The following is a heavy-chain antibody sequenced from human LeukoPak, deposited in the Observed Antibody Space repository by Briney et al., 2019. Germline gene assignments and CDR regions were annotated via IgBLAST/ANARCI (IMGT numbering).Heavy chain of an antibody. V-gene: IGHV4-59*01. CDR2: IYYSGST. CDR3: ARSTEYSSGFLFFDY. CDR1: GGSISSYY. Sequence: SETLSLTCTVSGGSISSYYWSWIRQPPGKGLEWIGYIYYSGSTNYNPSLRSRVTISVDTSKNQFSLKLNSVTAADTAVYYCARSTEYSSGFLFFDYWGQGTLVTVSS. J-gene: IGHJ4*02. D-gene: IGHD6-19*01.